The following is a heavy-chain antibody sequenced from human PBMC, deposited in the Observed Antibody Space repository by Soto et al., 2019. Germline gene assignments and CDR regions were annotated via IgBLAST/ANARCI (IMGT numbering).Heavy chain of an antibody. D-gene: IGHD3-9*01. J-gene: IGHJ6*02. CDR3: ARVPILTGYLYYYDGMDV. CDR2: INPSGGST. CDR1: GYTFTSYY. V-gene: IGHV1-46*01. Sequence: ASVKVSCKASGYTFTSYYMHWVRQAPGQGLEWMGIINPSGGSTSYAQKFQGRVTMTRDKSTSTVYMELSSLRPEDTAVYYCARVPILTGYLYYYDGMDVWGQGTTVTVSS.